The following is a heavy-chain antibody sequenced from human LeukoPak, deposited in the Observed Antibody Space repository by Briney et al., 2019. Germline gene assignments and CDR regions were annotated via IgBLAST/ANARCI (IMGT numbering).Heavy chain of an antibody. CDR1: GVTVSTNY. J-gene: IGHJ4*02. CDR3: ARGRQTGGTYYPYDY. D-gene: IGHD1-26*01. CDR2: IYSGGST. V-gene: IGHV3-66*01. Sequence: GGSLRLSCAASGVTVSTNYMSWVRQAPGKGLEWVSTIYSGGSTYFADSVKGRFTISRDNSKNTVYLQMNSLRADDTAVYYCARGRQTGGTYYPYDYWGQGTLVTVSS.